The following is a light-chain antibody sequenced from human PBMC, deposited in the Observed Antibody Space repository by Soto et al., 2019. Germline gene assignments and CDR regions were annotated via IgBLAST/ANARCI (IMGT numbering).Light chain of an antibody. V-gene: IGLV1-40*01. CDR1: SSNIGAGYD. J-gene: IGLJ2*01. CDR2: GNN. CDR3: QSYDTSLSAPVV. Sequence: QSVLTQPPSVSGAPGQRITISCTGSSSNIGAGYDVHWYQQFPGTAPKLLIYGNNNRPSGVPDRFSGSKSGTSASLAITGLQAEDEADYYCQSYDTSLSAPVVFGGGTKLTVL.